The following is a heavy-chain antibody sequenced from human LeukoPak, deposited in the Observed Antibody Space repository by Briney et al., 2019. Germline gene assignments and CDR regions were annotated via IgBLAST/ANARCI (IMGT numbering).Heavy chain of an antibody. D-gene: IGHD1-14*01. V-gene: IGHV3-7*01. J-gene: IGHJ3*02. CDR1: GFTFSRSW. CDR2: IKEDGSAQ. Sequence: GGSLRLSCAASGFTFSRSWMSWVRQAPGKGLEWVANIKEDGSAQFYLDPVKGRFIISRDNAKNSLYLQMHSLRAEDTAVYYCANHRRPYLPDSTHAFDIWGQGTMVTVSS. CDR3: ANHRRPYLPDSTHAFDI.